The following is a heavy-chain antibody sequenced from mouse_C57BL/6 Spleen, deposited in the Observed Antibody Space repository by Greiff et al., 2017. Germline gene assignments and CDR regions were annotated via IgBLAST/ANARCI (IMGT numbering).Heavy chain of an antibody. V-gene: IGHV1-50*01. CDR3: ASKGLRDYFDY. Sequence: VQLQQPGAELVKPGASVKLSCKASGYTFTSYWMQWVKQRPGQGLEWIGEIDPSDSYTNYNQKFKGKATLTVDTSSSTAYMQLSSLTSEDSAVYYCASKGLRDYFDYWGQGTTLTVSS. CDR2: IDPSDSYT. D-gene: IGHD3-1*01. CDR1: GYTFTSYW. J-gene: IGHJ2*01.